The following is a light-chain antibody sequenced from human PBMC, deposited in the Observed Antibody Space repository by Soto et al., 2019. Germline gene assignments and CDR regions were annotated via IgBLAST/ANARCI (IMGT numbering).Light chain of an antibody. V-gene: IGLV2-14*01. CDR1: SSDVGAFNY. CDR3: NAYASTSARL. J-gene: IGLJ3*02. CDR2: EVI. Sequence: QSVLTQPASLSGSPGQSITISCTGTSSDVGAFNYVSWYQQHPGKTPKLIIYEVINRPSGVSNRFSGSKSGNTASLTISGLQAEDEADYYCNAYASTSARLFGGGTKVTVL.